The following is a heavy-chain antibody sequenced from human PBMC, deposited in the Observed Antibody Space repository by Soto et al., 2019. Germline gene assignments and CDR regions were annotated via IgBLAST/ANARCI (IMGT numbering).Heavy chain of an antibody. V-gene: IGHV4-34*01. CDR2: INDSGST. D-gene: IGHD5-12*01. CDR1: GGPFSGYY. CDR3: ARSRFRGGYNL. Sequence: QVQLQQWGAGLLKPSETLSLTCAVYGGPFSGYYWIWLRQPPGKGLEWIGEINDSGSTNYNPSLNSRVTISVETSKTQFSLKLSSVTAADTAVYYCARSRFRGGYNLWGQGNLVTVSS. J-gene: IGHJ4*02.